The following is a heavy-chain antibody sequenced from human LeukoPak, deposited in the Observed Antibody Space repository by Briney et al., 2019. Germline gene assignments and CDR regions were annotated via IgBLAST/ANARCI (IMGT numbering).Heavy chain of an antibody. Sequence: GGSLRLSCAASGFTFSSYSMNWVREAPGKGLEGVSSISSSSSYIYYADSVKGRFTISRDNAKNSLYLQMNSLRAEDTAVYYCARDALWFGELYMNWFDPWGQGTLVTVSS. D-gene: IGHD3-10*01. CDR3: ARDALWFGELYMNWFDP. V-gene: IGHV3-21*01. CDR2: ISSSSSYI. CDR1: GFTFSSYS. J-gene: IGHJ5*02.